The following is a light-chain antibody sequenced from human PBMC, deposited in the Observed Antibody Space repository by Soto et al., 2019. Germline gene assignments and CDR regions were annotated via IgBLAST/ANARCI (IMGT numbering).Light chain of an antibody. CDR3: LLYYGGAWV. CDR2: TTT. V-gene: IGLV7-43*01. CDR1: TGAVTSGYC. J-gene: IGLJ3*02. Sequence: QAVVTQEPSLTVSPGGTVTLTCASSTGAVTSGYCPNWFQQKPGQAPRALIYTTTNKYSWTPARFSGSLLGGKAALTLSGVQPEDEAEYYCLLYYGGAWVFGGGTKLTVL.